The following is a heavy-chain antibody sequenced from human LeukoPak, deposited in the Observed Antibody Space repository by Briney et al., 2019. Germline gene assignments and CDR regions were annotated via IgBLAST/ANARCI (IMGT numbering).Heavy chain of an antibody. CDR2: INHSGST. J-gene: IGHJ4*02. V-gene: IGHV4-34*01. CDR1: GGSFSGYY. Sequence: KPSETLSLTCAVYGGSFSGYYWSWIRQPPGKGLEWMGEINHSGSTNYNPSLKSRVTISVDTSKNQFSLKLSSVTAADTAVYYCASLPRGSSSWYSRYFDYWDQGTLVTVSS. D-gene: IGHD6-13*01. CDR3: ASLPRGSSSWYSRYFDY.